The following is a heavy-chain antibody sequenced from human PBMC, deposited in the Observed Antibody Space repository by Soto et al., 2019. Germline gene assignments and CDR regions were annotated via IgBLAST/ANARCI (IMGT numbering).Heavy chain of an antibody. D-gene: IGHD2-2*02. Sequence: GGSLRLSCVGSGFTFSTYSINWVRQAPGKGLEWVSSISSRSDIYYADSVKGRFTISRDNAKNSVSLQMNSLRAEGTAVYYCAREYTAWPLAYGLDVWGQGTTVTVSS. CDR1: GFTFSTYS. V-gene: IGHV3-21*01. J-gene: IGHJ6*02. CDR2: ISSRSDI. CDR3: AREYTAWPLAYGLDV.